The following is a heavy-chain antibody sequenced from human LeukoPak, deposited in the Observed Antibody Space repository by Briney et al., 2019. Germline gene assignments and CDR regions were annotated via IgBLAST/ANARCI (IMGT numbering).Heavy chain of an antibody. CDR2: ISSSSSYI. CDR1: GFTFSSYS. Sequence: GGSLRLSCAASGFTFSSYSMNWVRQAPGKGLEWVSSISSSSSYIYYADSVKGRFTISRDNAKNSLYLQMNSLRAEDTAVYYCAREGSSSPGFYYYYYYMDVWGKGTTVTVSS. D-gene: IGHD6-6*01. CDR3: AREGSSSPGFYYYYYYMDV. J-gene: IGHJ6*03. V-gene: IGHV3-21*01.